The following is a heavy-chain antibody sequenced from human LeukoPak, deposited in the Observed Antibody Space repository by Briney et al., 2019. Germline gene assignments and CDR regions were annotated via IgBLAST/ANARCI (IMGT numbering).Heavy chain of an antibody. CDR3: APLGYCSDTSCSDTDY. CDR1: GFTFSSYA. CDR2: ISGSDGST. Sequence: GGSLRLSCAASGFTFSSYAMSWVRQAPGKGLEWVSTISGSDGSTYYADSLKGRFTISRDNSKNTLYLQMNCLRAEDTAVYYCAPLGYCSDTSCSDTDYWGQGTLVTVSS. V-gene: IGHV3-23*01. J-gene: IGHJ4*02. D-gene: IGHD2-2*01.